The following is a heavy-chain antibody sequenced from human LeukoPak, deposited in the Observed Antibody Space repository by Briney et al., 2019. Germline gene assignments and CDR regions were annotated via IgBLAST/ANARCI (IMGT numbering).Heavy chain of an antibody. Sequence: PSETMSLTCAVYGGSFSGYYWSWIRQPPGKGLEWIVEINHSGSTNYNPSLKSRVTISVDTSKNQYTLKLSSVTAADTAVYYCARGRIAVAGTLGYMDVWGKGTTVTVSS. D-gene: IGHD6-19*01. CDR3: ARGRIAVAGTLGYMDV. V-gene: IGHV4-34*01. CDR1: GGSFSGYY. CDR2: INHSGST. J-gene: IGHJ6*03.